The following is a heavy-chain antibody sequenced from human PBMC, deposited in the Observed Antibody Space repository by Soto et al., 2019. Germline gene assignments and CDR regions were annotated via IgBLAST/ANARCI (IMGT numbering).Heavy chain of an antibody. D-gene: IGHD1-26*01. CDR3: ARGGQWERQDY. V-gene: IGHV3-66*01. CDR2: IYSGGST. J-gene: IGHJ4*02. CDR1: GFTVSSNY. Sequence: EVQLVESGGGLVQPGGSLRLSCAASGFTVSSNYMNWVRQAPGKGLEWVSVIYSGGSTYYADSVKGRFTISRDNSKNTLYLQMNSLRAEGTAVYYCARGGQWERQDYWGQGTLVTVSS.